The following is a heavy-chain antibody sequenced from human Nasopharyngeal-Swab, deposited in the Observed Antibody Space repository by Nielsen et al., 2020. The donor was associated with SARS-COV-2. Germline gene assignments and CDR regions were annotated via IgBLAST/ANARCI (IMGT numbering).Heavy chain of an antibody. Sequence: GESLKISCQGSGYSFTSFCIAWVRQMPGKGLEWMGIIFPGDSDSSYSPSFHGQVTISVDKSINTAYLQWSSLKASDTAMYYCVRPEGVATNSKYYFQYGMDVWGQGTTVTVSS. CDR3: VRPEGVATNSKYYFQYGMDV. CDR1: GYSFTSFC. D-gene: IGHD5-12*01. V-gene: IGHV5-51*01. CDR2: IFPGDSDS. J-gene: IGHJ6*02.